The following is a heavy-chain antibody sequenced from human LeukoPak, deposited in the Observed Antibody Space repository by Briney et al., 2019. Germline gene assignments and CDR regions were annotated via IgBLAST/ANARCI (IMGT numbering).Heavy chain of an antibody. CDR1: GYTFTSYG. V-gene: IGHV1-18*01. CDR2: VSAYNGNT. CDR3: ARDDHDYYGSGKNWFDP. J-gene: IGHJ5*02. Sequence: GASVKVSCKASGYTFTSYGISWVRQAPGQGLEWMGWVSAYNGNTNYAQNLQGRVTMTTDTSTSTAYMELRSLRSDDTAVYYCARDDHDYYGSGKNWFDPWGQGTLVTVSS. D-gene: IGHD3-10*01.